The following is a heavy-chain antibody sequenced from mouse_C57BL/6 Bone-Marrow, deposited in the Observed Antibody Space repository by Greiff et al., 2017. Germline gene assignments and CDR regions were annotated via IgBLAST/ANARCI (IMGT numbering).Heavy chain of an antibody. Sequence: VQLQQSGAELVRPGASVKLSCTASGFNIKDYYMHWVKQRPEQGLEWIGRIDPEDGDTEYAPKFQGKATMTADTSSNTAYLQLSSLTSEDTADYYCSIYYYGSSDGCFDGRGTGTTGTVSS. D-gene: IGHD1-1*01. J-gene: IGHJ1*03. CDR3: SIYYYGSSDGCFDG. CDR1: GFNIKDYY. V-gene: IGHV14-1*01. CDR2: IDPEDGDT.